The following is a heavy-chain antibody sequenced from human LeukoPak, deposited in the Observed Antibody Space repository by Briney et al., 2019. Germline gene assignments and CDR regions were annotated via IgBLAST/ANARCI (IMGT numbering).Heavy chain of an antibody. CDR1: GFTFSRYS. CDR2: ISTSSSYI. D-gene: IGHD2-15*01. J-gene: IGHJ4*02. Sequence: PGGSLRLSCAASGFTFSRYSMNWVRQAPGKGLEWVSFISTSSSYIYYADSVKGRFTISRDNAKNSLYLQMNSLRAEDTAVYYCARGAPYCSGGSCMYYFDYWGQGTLVTVSS. V-gene: IGHV3-21*01. CDR3: ARGAPYCSGGSCMYYFDY.